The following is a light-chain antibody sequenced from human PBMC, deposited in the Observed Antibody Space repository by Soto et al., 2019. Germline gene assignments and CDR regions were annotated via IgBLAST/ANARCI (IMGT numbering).Light chain of an antibody. CDR2: DAS. CDR3: QQRANWPPIT. Sequence: EIVLTQSPATLSLSPGERATLSCRASQSIANYLAWYQQKPGQAPRLLIYDASNRATGIPARFSGSGSGTDFTLTISSLEXXDFAVYYCQQRANWPPITFGQGTRLEIK. J-gene: IGKJ5*01. CDR1: QSIANY. V-gene: IGKV3-11*01.